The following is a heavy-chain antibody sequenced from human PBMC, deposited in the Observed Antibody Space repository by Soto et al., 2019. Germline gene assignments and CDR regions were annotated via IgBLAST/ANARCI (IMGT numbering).Heavy chain of an antibody. CDR3: ARPAGYGSGYDNYWYFDL. CDR2: IKQDGSEK. Sequence: GGSLRLSCAASGFTFSSYWMSWVRQAPGKGLEWVANIKQDGSEKYYVDSVKGRFTISRDNAKNSLYLQMNSLRAEDTAVYYCARPAGYGSGYDNYWYFDLWGRGTQVTVSS. J-gene: IGHJ2*01. D-gene: IGHD5-12*01. CDR1: GFTFSSYW. V-gene: IGHV3-7*01.